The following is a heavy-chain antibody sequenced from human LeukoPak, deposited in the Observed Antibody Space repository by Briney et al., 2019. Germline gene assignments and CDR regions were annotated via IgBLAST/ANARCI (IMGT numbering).Heavy chain of an antibody. CDR2: IRSKAYGGTT. V-gene: IGHV3-49*04. J-gene: IGHJ6*02. CDR3: TRDPPLYYYYGMDV. CDR1: GFTFGDYA. Sequence: GGSLRLSCATSGFTFGDYAMSWVRQAPGKGLEWVGFIRSKAYGGTTEYAASVKGRFTISRDDSKSIAYLQMNSLKTEDTAVYYCTRDPPLYYYYGMDVWGQGTTVTVSS.